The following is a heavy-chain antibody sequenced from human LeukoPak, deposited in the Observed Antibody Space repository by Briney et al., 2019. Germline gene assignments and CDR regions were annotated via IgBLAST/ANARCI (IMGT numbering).Heavy chain of an antibody. CDR2: INKDGRSA. D-gene: IGHD5-18*01. CDR3: ARVWDTAMANDAFDI. Sequence: PGGSLRLSCAVSGFTFSSYWMHWIRQAPGKGLVWVARINKDGRSASYADSVKGRFTISRDNRKNTLYLQMNSLRDEDTAAYYCARVWDTAMANDAFDIWGQGTMVTVSS. V-gene: IGHV3-74*01. CDR1: GFTFSSYW. J-gene: IGHJ3*02.